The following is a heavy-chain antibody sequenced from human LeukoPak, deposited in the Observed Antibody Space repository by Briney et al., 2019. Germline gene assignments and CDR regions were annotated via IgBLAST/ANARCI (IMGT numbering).Heavy chain of an antibody. Sequence: SETLSLTCAVSGCSISSGGYSWSWIRQPPGKGLEWIGYIYHSGSTYYNPSLKSRVTISVDRSKNQFSLKLSSVTAADTAVYYCARSVVGAARRYYFDYWGQGTLVTVSS. CDR3: ARSVVGAARRYYFDY. D-gene: IGHD2-15*01. CDR2: IYHSGST. V-gene: IGHV4-30-2*01. CDR1: GCSISSGGYS. J-gene: IGHJ4*02.